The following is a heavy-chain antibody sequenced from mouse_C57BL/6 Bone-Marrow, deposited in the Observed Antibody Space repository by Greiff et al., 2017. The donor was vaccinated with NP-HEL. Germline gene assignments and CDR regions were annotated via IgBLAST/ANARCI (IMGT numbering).Heavy chain of an antibody. Sequence: QVQLQQPGAELVMPGASVKLSWKASGYTFTSYWMHWVKQRPGQGLEWIGEIDPSASYTNYNQKFKGKSTLTVDKSSSTAYMLLSSLTSEDSAVFYCAREGDYGYDGGSYYFDYWGKGTTLTVSS. J-gene: IGHJ2*01. CDR3: AREGDYGYDGGSYYFDY. D-gene: IGHD2-2*01. CDR2: IDPSASYT. CDR1: GYTFTSYW. V-gene: IGHV1-69*01.